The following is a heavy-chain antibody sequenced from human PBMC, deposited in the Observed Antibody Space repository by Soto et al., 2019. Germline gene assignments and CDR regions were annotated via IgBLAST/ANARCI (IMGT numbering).Heavy chain of an antibody. D-gene: IGHD3-9*01. Sequence: GESLKISCKGSGYSFTSYWISWVRQMPGKGLEWMGRIDPSDSYTNYSPSFQGHVTISADKSISTAYLQWSSLKASDTAMYYCASHKFFSYDILTGYLDVWGQGTTVTVSS. J-gene: IGHJ6*02. CDR1: GYSFTSYW. CDR3: ASHKFFSYDILTGYLDV. V-gene: IGHV5-10-1*01. CDR2: IDPSDSYT.